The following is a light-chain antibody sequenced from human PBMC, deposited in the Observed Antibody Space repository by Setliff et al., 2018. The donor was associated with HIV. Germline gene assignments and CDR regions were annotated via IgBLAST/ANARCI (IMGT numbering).Light chain of an antibody. CDR2: GVT. V-gene: IGLV2-14*03. CDR1: GRDIGGYNY. J-gene: IGLJ1*01. Sequence: QSVLTQPASVSGSPGQSITISCIGTGRDIGGYNYVSWYQQHPGKAPKLIIYGVTKRSSGVSNRFSGAKAGTTAPLTISGLQAEDEADYYCSSYTSTSAYVFGAGTKVTVL. CDR3: SSYTSTSAYV.